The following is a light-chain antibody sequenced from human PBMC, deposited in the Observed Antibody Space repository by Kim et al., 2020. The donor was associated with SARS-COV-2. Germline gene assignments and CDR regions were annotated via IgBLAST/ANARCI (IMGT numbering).Light chain of an antibody. Sequence: SYELTQPPSVFVSPGQTASITCSGDKLGDKNAYWYQQKPGQSPVLVIYQDNKRPSGIPERFSGSNSGNTATLTITGTQAMDEADYYCQAWDRSTVVFGGG. J-gene: IGLJ3*02. CDR1: KLGDKN. CDR2: QDN. V-gene: IGLV3-1*01. CDR3: QAWDRSTVV.